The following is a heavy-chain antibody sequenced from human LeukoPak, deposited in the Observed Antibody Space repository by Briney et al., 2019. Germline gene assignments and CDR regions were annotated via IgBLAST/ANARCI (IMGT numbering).Heavy chain of an antibody. CDR2: IYYSGST. Sequence: LETLSLTCIVSGGSISGYYWSWIRQPPGKGLEWIGYIYYSGSTNYNPSLKSRVIISVDTSKNQFSLKLSSLTAADTAVYYCARVSLATIDYWGQGTLVTVSS. J-gene: IGHJ4*02. D-gene: IGHD5-24*01. CDR1: GGSISGYY. V-gene: IGHV4-59*01. CDR3: ARVSLATIDY.